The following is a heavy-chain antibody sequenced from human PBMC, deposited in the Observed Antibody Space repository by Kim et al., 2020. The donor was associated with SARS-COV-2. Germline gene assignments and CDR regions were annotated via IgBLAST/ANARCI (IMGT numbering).Heavy chain of an antibody. V-gene: IGHV3-23*01. D-gene: IGHD3-3*01. CDR3: AQALRFLGWLFSY. Sequence: YAASVTGRFTISRDKCKNTMYLQMNSLRAEDTAVYYCAQALRFLGWLFSYWGQGTLVTASS. J-gene: IGHJ4*02.